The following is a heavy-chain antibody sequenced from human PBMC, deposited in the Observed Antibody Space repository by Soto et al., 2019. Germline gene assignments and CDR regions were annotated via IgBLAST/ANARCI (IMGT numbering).Heavy chain of an antibody. V-gene: IGHV3-21*01. J-gene: IGHJ5*02. Sequence: GGPLRLSCAASGFTFSSYSMNWVRQAPGKGLEWVSSISSSSSYIYYADSVKGRFTISRDNAKNSLYLQMNSLRAEDTAVYYCARDRESSWRFNWFDPWGQGTLVTVSS. CDR2: ISSSSSYI. CDR1: GFTFSSYS. CDR3: ARDRESSWRFNWFDP. D-gene: IGHD6-13*01.